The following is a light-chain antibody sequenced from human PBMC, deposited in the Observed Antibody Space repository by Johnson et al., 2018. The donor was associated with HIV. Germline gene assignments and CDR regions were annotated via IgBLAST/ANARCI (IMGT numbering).Light chain of an antibody. V-gene: IGLV1-51*02. J-gene: IGLJ1*01. Sequence: QSVLTQPPSVSAAPGQKVTISCSGSSSNIGNNYVSWYQQLPGTAPKLLIYENNKRPSGIPDRFSGSKSGTSATLGITGLQTGDEADYYCGTWASSLGAYVFGTGTKVTVL. CDR1: SSNIGNNY. CDR3: GTWASSLGAYV. CDR2: ENN.